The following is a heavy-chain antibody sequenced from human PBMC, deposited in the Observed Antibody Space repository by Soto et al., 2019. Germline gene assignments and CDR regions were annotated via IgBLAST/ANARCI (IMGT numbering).Heavy chain of an antibody. V-gene: IGHV3-30*18. J-gene: IGHJ5*02. CDR3: AKAASPYFDSSGYYGS. Sequence: PGGSLRLSCAVSGSIFSSYGMHWVRQAPGKGLEWVAVTSYDGRNNNYADSVRGRFTISRDNSKSTLYLQMNSLRAEDTAVYYCAKAASPYFDSSGYYGSWGQGALVTVSS. CDR2: TSYDGRNN. D-gene: IGHD3-22*01. CDR1: GSIFSSYG.